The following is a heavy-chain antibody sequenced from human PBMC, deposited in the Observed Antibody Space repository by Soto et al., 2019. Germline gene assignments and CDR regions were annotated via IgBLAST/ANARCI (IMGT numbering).Heavy chain of an antibody. D-gene: IGHD6-13*01. V-gene: IGHV3-23*01. Sequence: PGGSLSLSCAASGFTFSTYVMSWVRQAPGKGLEWVSAITGSGGDTYLADSVKGRFTISRDNTKNTLYLQMNSLRVEDTAVYYCAKGSADTRPYYFDSWGQGTLVTVSS. CDR2: ITGSGGDT. J-gene: IGHJ4*02. CDR1: GFTFSTYV. CDR3: AKGSADTRPYYFDS.